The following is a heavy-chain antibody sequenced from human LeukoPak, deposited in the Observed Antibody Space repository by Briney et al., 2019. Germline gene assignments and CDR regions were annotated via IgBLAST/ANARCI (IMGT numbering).Heavy chain of an antibody. J-gene: IGHJ4*02. CDR1: GYSFTSYW. Sequence: GESLKISCKGSGYSFTSYWIGWVRQMPGKGLERMGIIYPGDSDTRYSPSFQGQVTISADKSISTAYLQWSSLKASDTAMYYCARIYDFWSGYYTGPFDYWGQGTLVTVSS. CDR2: IYPGDSDT. V-gene: IGHV5-51*01. CDR3: ARIYDFWSGYYTGPFDY. D-gene: IGHD3-3*01.